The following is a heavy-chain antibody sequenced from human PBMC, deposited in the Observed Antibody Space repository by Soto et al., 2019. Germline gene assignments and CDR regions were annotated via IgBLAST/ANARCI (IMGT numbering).Heavy chain of an antibody. CDR2: ISSSGSTI. J-gene: IGHJ6*02. V-gene: IGHV3-48*03. CDR3: AREEVLAVAGTAWNYYYYGMDV. CDR1: GFTFSSYE. D-gene: IGHD6-19*01. Sequence: PGGSLRLSCAASGFTFSSYEMNWVRQAPGKGLEWVSYISSSGSTIYYADSVKGRFTISIDNAKNSLYLQMNSLRAEDTAVYYCAREEVLAVAGTAWNYYYYGMDVWGQGTTVTVSS.